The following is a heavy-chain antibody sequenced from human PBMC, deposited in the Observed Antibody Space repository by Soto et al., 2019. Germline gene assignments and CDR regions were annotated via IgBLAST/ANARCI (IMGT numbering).Heavy chain of an antibody. Sequence: SETLSLTCTVSGGSISNYYWSWIRQPPGKGLEWIGYIYYSGIANYNPSLKSRVTISVDTSKNQFSLKLSSVTAADTAMYYCARETTGGDWLVPSGPCTLLTVSS. V-gene: IGHV4-59*01. CDR3: ARETTGGDWLVP. CDR2: IYYSGIA. CDR1: GGSISNYY. D-gene: IGHD2-8*02. J-gene: IGHJ5*02.